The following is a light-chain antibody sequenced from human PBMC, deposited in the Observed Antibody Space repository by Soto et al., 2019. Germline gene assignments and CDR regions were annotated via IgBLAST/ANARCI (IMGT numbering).Light chain of an antibody. V-gene: IGKV1-39*01. CDR2: GAS. Sequence: IQMTQSPSSLSASVGDSVTVTCRASQSINNYLNWYQQKPGKAPTLLIYGASSLQSGVPSRFTGGGSRTDFTLTISSLQPEDFATYYCQHSYRSPYTFGQGTKLEIK. CDR1: QSINNY. CDR3: QHSYRSPYT. J-gene: IGKJ2*01.